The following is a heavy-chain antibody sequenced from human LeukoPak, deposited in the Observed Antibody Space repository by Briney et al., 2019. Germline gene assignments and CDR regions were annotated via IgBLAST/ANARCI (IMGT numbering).Heavy chain of an antibody. J-gene: IGHJ6*04. CDR2: ISSDGSRV. CDR1: RFTFYNAW. Sequence: PGGSLRLSCAASRFTFYNAWMHWVRQAPGKGLVWVSRISSDGSRVTYADSVKGRFTISRDNAKNSLYLQMNSLRAEDTAVYYCAELGITMIGGVWGKGTTVTISS. V-gene: IGHV3-74*01. CDR3: AELGITMIGGV. D-gene: IGHD3-10*02.